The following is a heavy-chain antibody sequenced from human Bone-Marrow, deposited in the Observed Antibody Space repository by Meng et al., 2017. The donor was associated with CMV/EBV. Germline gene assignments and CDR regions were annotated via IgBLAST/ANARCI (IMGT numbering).Heavy chain of an antibody. D-gene: IGHD3-3*01. V-gene: IGHV4-4*07. CDR1: GGSLSSYY. Sequence: PETLSFTCTVSGGSLSSYYWSWIRQPAGKGLEWIGRIYTSGSTNYNPSLKSRVTMSVDTSKNQFSLKLSSVTAADTAVYYWARHGPYYDFWSGYYWGGWFDPWGQGTLVTVSS. CDR2: IYTSGST. J-gene: IGHJ5*02. CDR3: ARHGPYYDFWSGYYWGGWFDP.